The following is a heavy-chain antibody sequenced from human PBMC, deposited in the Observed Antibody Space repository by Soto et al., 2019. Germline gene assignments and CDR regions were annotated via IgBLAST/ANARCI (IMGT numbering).Heavy chain of an antibody. Sequence: AVKVSCPSSGGTLSNCAITWLLQAPGQGLEWLGGIIPIFDTPNYAQKFQGRVTITADESTSTAYMEVRRLRSEDTDVYYCARRTMLRGGTRNYYSYFGMDVCGNGTKVTVYS. CDR1: GGTLSNCA. J-gene: IGHJ6*04. D-gene: IGHD3-10*01. CDR3: ARRTMLRGGTRNYYSYFGMDV. V-gene: IGHV1-69*13. CDR2: IIPIFDTP.